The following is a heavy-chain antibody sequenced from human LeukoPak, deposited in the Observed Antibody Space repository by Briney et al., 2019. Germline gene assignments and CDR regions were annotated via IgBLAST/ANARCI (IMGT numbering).Heavy chain of an antibody. V-gene: IGHV3-48*02. J-gene: IGHJ2*01. CDR2: ISSSGSTI. Sequence: GGSLRLSCAASGFTFGNYWINWVRQAPGKGLEWVSYISSSGSTIYYANSVKGRFTISRDNARNSLYLQMNSLRDEDTAVYYCARDFSAPLPLWGRGTLVTVSS. D-gene: IGHD3-3*02. CDR3: ARDFSAPLPL. CDR1: GFTFGNYW.